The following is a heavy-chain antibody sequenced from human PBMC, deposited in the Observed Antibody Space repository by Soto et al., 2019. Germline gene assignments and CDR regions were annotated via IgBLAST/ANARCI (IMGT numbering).Heavy chain of an antibody. CDR3: ARVPTGKYGVWNY. Sequence: EEQLVESGEGLVQPGGSLRLSCAASGFTFSSYWMHWVRQAPGKGLVWVSRINPGGSITAYADSVKGRFTISRDNAKNTLYLQMNSLRGDDTAVYYCARVPTGKYGVWNYWGQGTLVTVSS. CDR2: INPGGSIT. V-gene: IGHV3-74*01. J-gene: IGHJ4*02. CDR1: GFTFSSYW. D-gene: IGHD2-8*01.